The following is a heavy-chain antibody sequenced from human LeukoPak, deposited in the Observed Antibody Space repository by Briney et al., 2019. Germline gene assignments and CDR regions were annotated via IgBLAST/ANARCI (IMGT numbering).Heavy chain of an antibody. CDR3: AREIRNVWFGEIYIDY. CDR2: INHSGST. Sequence: SETLSLTCAVYGGSFSGYYWSWIRQPPGKGLEWIGEINHSGSTNYNPSLKSRVTISVDTSKNQFSLKLSSVTAADTAVYYCAREIRNVWFGEIYIDYWGQGTLVTVSS. J-gene: IGHJ4*02. D-gene: IGHD3-10*01. CDR1: GGSFSGYY. V-gene: IGHV4-34*01.